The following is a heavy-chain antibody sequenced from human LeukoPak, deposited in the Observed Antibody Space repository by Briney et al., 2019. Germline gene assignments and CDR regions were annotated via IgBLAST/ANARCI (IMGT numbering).Heavy chain of an antibody. J-gene: IGHJ4*02. V-gene: IGHV1-18*01. CDR3: ARTSFRVGLGSPERY. D-gene: IGHD1-26*01. CDR2: ISPYTGTT. Sequence: ASVKVSCKASGYTFTSYDINWVRQATGQGLEWMGRISPYTGTTDYAQKFQGRVSMTTDSSTSTAYMELRSLRSDDTGVYYCARTSFRVGLGSPERYWGQGTLVTVSS. CDR1: GYTFTSYD.